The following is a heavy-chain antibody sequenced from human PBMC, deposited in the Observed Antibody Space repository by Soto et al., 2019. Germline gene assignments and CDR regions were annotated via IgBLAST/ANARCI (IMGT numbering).Heavy chain of an antibody. CDR1: VFTFSSYG. D-gene: IGHD3-10*01. CDR3: ARGGGDLWFGELDY. V-gene: IGHV3-33*01. J-gene: IGHJ4*02. Sequence: GSLRLSCAASVFTFSSYGMHWVRQAPGKGLEWVAVIWYDGSNKYYADSVKGRFTISRDNSKNTLYLQMNSLRAEDTAVYYCARGGGDLWFGELDYWGQGTLVTVSS. CDR2: IWYDGSNK.